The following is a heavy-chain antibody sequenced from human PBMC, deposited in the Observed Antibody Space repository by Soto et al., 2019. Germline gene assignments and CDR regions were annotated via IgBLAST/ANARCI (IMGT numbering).Heavy chain of an antibody. Sequence: VGSLRLSCAASGFTFSDYYMSWIRQAPGKGLEWVSYISSSSSYTNYADSVKGRFTISRDNAKNSLYLQMNSLRAEDTAVYYCAREFRIVVVPAAILDGMDVWGQGTTVTVSS. CDR1: GFTFSDYY. D-gene: IGHD2-2*01. CDR2: ISSSSSYT. CDR3: AREFRIVVVPAAILDGMDV. V-gene: IGHV3-11*06. J-gene: IGHJ6*02.